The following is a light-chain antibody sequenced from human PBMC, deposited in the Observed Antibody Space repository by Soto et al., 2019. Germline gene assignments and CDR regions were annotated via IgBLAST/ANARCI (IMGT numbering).Light chain of an antibody. CDR3: QQRSNS. Sequence: EIVLTQSPATLSLSPGERATLSCRASQSVSSYLARYQQKPGQAPRLLIYDAANRATGIPARFGGSGSGTDFTLTISSLEPEDFAVYYCQQRSNSFGGGTKVEIK. CDR1: QSVSSY. J-gene: IGKJ4*01. V-gene: IGKV3-11*01. CDR2: DAA.